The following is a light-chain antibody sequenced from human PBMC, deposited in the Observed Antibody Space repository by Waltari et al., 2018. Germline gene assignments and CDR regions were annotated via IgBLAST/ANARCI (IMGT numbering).Light chain of an antibody. Sequence: DIQMTQSPSTLSASVGDRVTITCRASQSITRWLAGYQQKAGKAPKLLIYKASILESGVPSRFSGGGSATEFTLTISSLQPADFATYYCQHYDSYSATFGRGTKVEIK. J-gene: IGKJ4*02. V-gene: IGKV1-5*03. CDR1: QSITRW. CDR2: KAS. CDR3: QHYDSYSAT.